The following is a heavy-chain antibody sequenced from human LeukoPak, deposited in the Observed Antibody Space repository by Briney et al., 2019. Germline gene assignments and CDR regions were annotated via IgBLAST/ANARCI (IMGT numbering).Heavy chain of an antibody. V-gene: IGHV3-73*01. Sequence: GGSLRLSCAASGFTFSGSAMHWVRQASGKGLEWVGRIRSKANSYATAYAASVKGRFTISRDDSKNTAYLQMNSLKTEDTAVYYCTRSGEVYDLWSGYYDAFDIWGQGTMVTVSS. D-gene: IGHD3-3*01. CDR3: TRSGEVYDLWSGYYDAFDI. CDR2: IRSKANSYAT. J-gene: IGHJ3*02. CDR1: GFTFSGSA.